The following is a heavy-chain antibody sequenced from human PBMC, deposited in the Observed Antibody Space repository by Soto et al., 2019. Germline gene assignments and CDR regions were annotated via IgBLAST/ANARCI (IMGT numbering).Heavy chain of an antibody. D-gene: IGHD6-25*01. CDR3: ASVDARGYDLAY. J-gene: IGHJ4*02. V-gene: IGHV4-61*01. CDR1: GGSVSRDSYY. CDR2: VYNSKSH. Sequence: RSETLALTCTVSGGSVSRDSYYWAWIRTTPEKGQEWFDYVYNSKSHNCLPSPRSRFTKSIYTSKNQFSLKQTSVNAADTGVSYCASVDARGYDLAYWGQGALVTGYS.